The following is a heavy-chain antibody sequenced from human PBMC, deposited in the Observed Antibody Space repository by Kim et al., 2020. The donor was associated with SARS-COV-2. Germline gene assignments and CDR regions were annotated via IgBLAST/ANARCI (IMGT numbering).Heavy chain of an antibody. CDR2: IYYSGST. D-gene: IGHD3-22*01. J-gene: IGHJ4*02. CDR3: ARLPYYYDSSGLFPTLFDY. V-gene: IGHV4-59*08. Sequence: SETLSLTCTVSGGSISSYYWSWIRQPPGKGLEWIGYIYYSGSTNYNPSLKSRVTISVDTSKNQFSLKLSSVTAADTAVYYCARLPYYYDSSGLFPTLFDYRGQGTLVTVSS. CDR1: GGSISSYY.